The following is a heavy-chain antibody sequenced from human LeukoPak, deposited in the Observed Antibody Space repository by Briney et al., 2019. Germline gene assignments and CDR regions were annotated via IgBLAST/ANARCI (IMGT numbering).Heavy chain of an antibody. CDR2: IYDSGST. Sequence: SETLSLTCTVSGGSISSYYWSWIRQPPGKGLEWIGNIYDSGSTNYNPSLKSRVTISVDTSKNQCSLKLSSVTAADTAVYYCARKSISGSSLSYFDYWGQGTLVNVSS. D-gene: IGHD3-22*01. CDR1: GGSISSYY. V-gene: IGHV4-59*01. CDR3: ARKSISGSSLSYFDY. J-gene: IGHJ4*02.